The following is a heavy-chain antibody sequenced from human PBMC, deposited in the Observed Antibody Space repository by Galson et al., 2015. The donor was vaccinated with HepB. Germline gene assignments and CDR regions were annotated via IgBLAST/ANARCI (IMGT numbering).Heavy chain of an antibody. D-gene: IGHD1-26*01. CDR1: GGSISSYY. Sequence: ETLSLTCTVTGGSISSYYWSWIRQPPGKGLEWIGYIYHSGSTNYNPSLKSRVSISVDKSKNQFSLKLNSVTAADTAVYYCARVASGIYSEFDYWGQGTLVTVSS. V-gene: IGHV4-59*01. CDR3: ARVASGIYSEFDY. CDR2: IYHSGST. J-gene: IGHJ4*02.